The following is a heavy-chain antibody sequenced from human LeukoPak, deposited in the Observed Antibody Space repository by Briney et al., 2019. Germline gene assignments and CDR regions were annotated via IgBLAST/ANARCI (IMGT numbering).Heavy chain of an antibody. Sequence: PSETLSLTCTVSGGSISSYYWSWIRQPAGKGLEWIGRIYTSGSTNYNPTLKSRVTMSVDTSKSQFSLKLSSVTAADTAVYYCARDTAMVTARRRFAFDIWGQGTMVTVSS. D-gene: IGHD5-18*01. CDR3: ARDTAMVTARRRFAFDI. CDR1: GGSISSYY. V-gene: IGHV4-4*07. J-gene: IGHJ3*02. CDR2: IYTSGST.